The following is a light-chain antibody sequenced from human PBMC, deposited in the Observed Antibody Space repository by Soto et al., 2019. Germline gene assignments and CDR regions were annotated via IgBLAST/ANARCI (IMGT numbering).Light chain of an antibody. CDR3: QQRSNWPPT. Sequence: EVELTQSPATLTLSPGDSATLSCRASQSVSSYIAWYQQKPGQAPRLLIYDASNRATGIPARFSGSGSGTDFTLTISSLEPEDFAVYYCQQRSNWPPTFGGGTKVDVK. J-gene: IGKJ4*01. CDR1: QSVSSY. V-gene: IGKV3-11*01. CDR2: DAS.